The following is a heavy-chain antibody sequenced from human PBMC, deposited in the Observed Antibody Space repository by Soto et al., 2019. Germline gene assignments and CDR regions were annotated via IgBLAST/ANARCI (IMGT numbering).Heavy chain of an antibody. D-gene: IGHD6-13*01. CDR2: ISGSGGST. Sequence: GGSLRLSCVASGFTFSSYAMYWVRQAPGKGLEWVSAISGSGGSTYYADSVKGRFTISRDNSKNTLYLQMNSLRAEDTAVHYCAKDLATAGTNYYGMDVWGQGTTVTVSS. V-gene: IGHV3-23*01. CDR3: AKDLATAGTNYYGMDV. CDR1: GFTFSSYA. J-gene: IGHJ6*02.